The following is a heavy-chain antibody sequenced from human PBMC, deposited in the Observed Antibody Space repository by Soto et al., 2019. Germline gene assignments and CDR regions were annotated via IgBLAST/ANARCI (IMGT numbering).Heavy chain of an antibody. CDR1: RFTFSRFA. D-gene: IGHD5-18*01. V-gene: IGHV3-23*01. CDR3: AGPGYSSQDY. Sequence: GGSLRLSCAASRFTFSRFAFSCVRQAPGKGLEWVSAISGSGDGTDYADSVKGRFTISRDNSKNTLYLQMNSLRAEDTAVYYCAGPGYSSQDYWGQGALVTVSS. CDR2: ISGSGDGT. J-gene: IGHJ4*02.